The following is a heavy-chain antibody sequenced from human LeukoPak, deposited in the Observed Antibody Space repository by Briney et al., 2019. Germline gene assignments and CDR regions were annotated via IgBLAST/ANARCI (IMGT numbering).Heavy chain of an antibody. CDR2: INAGNGNT. Sequence: ASVKVSCKASGYTFTSYAIHWVRQAPGQRLEWMGWINAGNGNTKYSQKFQGRVTITRDTSASTAYMELSSLRSEDTAVYYCAKLVGAPNPSWFDPWGQGTLVTVSS. V-gene: IGHV1-3*01. J-gene: IGHJ5*02. CDR1: GYTFTSYA. CDR3: AKLVGAPNPSWFDP. D-gene: IGHD1-26*01.